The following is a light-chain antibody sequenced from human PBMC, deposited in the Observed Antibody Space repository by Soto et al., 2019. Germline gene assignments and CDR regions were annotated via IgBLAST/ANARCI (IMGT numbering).Light chain of an antibody. V-gene: IGLV2-14*01. Sequence: QSALTQPASVSGSPGQSITISCTGISSDVGGYNFVSWYQQHPGKAPRLFIYEVSSRPSGVSYRFSGSKSGNTASLTISGLQAEDEADYYCSSYTLRNTLVLFGGGTKLTVL. J-gene: IGLJ3*02. CDR2: EVS. CDR1: SSDVGGYNF. CDR3: SSYTLRNTLVL.